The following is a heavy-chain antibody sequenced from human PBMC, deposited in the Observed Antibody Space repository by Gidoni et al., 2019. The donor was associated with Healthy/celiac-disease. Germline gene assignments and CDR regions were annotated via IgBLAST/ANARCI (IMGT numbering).Heavy chain of an antibody. J-gene: IGHJ6*02. CDR3: AKDRAAAAYYGMDV. V-gene: IGHV3-30*18. CDR2: ISYDGSNK. Sequence: QVQLVESGGGVVQPGRSLRLSCAASGFTFSSYGMHWVRQAPGKGLEWVAVISYDGSNKYYADSVKGRFTISRDNSKNTLYLQMNSLRAEDTAVYYCAKDRAAAAYYGMDVWGQGTTVTVSS. CDR1: GFTFSSYG. D-gene: IGHD6-13*01.